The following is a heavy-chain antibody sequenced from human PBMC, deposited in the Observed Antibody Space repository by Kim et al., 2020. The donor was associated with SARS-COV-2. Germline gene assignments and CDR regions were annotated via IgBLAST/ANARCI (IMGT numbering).Heavy chain of an antibody. Sequence: SETLSLTCSVSGCSISNYYWSWIRQPAGKGLEWIGRIHRTEGANYNPSLSSRVTVSVDTSRKQFSLKVNSVTAADTAIYYCAREGDSSGYHYWWDFWGQGTRVTVSS. V-gene: IGHV4-4*07. CDR3: AREGDSSGYHYWWDF. D-gene: IGHD3-22*01. CDR2: IHRTEGA. J-gene: IGHJ4*02. CDR1: GCSISNYY.